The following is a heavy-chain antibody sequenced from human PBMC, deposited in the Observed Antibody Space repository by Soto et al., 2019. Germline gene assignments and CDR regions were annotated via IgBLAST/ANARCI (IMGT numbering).Heavy chain of an antibody. J-gene: IGHJ4*02. CDR1: NGSIRAYY. CDR3: ARSSPRGEQLFFDF. CDR2: SYSTGST. Sequence: SETLSLTCTVSNGSIRAYYWNWLRQPSWKGLEWIGRSYSTGSTYYNPSLKSRIAMSVDTSKNQFSLKLTSVTAADTAMYYCARSSPRGEQLFFDFWGQGARVTVSS. D-gene: IGHD1-26*01. V-gene: IGHV4-4*07.